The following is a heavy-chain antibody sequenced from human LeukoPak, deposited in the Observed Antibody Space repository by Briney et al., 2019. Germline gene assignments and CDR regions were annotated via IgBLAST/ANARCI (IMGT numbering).Heavy chain of an antibody. V-gene: IGHV3-74*01. D-gene: IGHD3-16*01. CDR2: INSDGGST. CDR3: VRGGVDY. J-gene: IGHJ4*02. Sequence: GGPLRFSCAVSGFTASSNYMSWVRKAPGKGLVWVSRINSDGGSTDYADSVKGRFTISRDNAKNTLYLQMNSLRVEDTAVYYCVRGGVDYWGQGTLVTVSS. CDR1: GFTASSNY.